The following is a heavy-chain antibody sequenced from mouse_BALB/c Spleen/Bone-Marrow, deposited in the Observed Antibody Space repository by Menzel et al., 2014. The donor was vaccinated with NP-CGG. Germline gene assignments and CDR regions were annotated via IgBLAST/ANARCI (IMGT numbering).Heavy chain of an antibody. CDR3: ARQGYGYVDFDV. J-gene: IGHJ1*01. Sequence: EVKVEESGGGLVKPGGSLKLSCAASGFAFSSYDMSWVRQTPGKRLEWVAYISSGGGSTYYPDTVKGRFTISRDNAKNTLYLQMSSLKSEDTAMYYCARQGYGYVDFDVWGAGTTVTVSS. CDR2: ISSGGGST. D-gene: IGHD1-2*01. V-gene: IGHV5-12-1*01. CDR1: GFAFSSYD.